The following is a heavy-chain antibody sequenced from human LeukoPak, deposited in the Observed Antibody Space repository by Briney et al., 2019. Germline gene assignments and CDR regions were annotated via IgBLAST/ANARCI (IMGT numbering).Heavy chain of an antibody. J-gene: IGHJ4*02. Sequence: QPGGSLRLSCAASGFTFSSYWMSWVRQAPGKGLEWVANIKQDGSEKYYVDSVKGRFTISRDNAKNSLYLQMNSLRAEDTAVYYCASCLTGYCYYFDYWGQGTLVTVSS. CDR1: GFTFSSYW. CDR2: IKQDGSEK. V-gene: IGHV3-7*03. D-gene: IGHD3-9*01. CDR3: ASCLTGYCYYFDY.